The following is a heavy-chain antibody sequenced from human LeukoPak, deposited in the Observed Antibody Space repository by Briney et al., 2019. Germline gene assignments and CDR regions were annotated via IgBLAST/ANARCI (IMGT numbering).Heavy chain of an antibody. CDR3: AKETASQLPYYYYYYMDV. Sequence: PGGSLRLFCAASGFTFDDYAMHWVRQAPGKGLEWVSLISGDGGSTYYADSVKGRFTISRDNSKNSLYLQMNSLRTEDTALYYCAKETASQLPYYYYYYMDVWGKGTTVTVSS. CDR2: ISGDGGST. CDR1: GFTFDDYA. V-gene: IGHV3-43*02. D-gene: IGHD2-2*01. J-gene: IGHJ6*03.